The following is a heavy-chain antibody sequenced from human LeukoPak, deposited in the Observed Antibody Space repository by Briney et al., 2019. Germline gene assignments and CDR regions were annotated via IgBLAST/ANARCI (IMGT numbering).Heavy chain of an antibody. Sequence: GGSLRLSCAASGFTFSSYSMNWVRQAPGKGLEWVSSISSSSSYIYHADSVKGRFTISRDNAKNSLYLQMNSLRAEDTAVYYCARSSSSGYDYFDYWGQGTLVTVSS. J-gene: IGHJ4*02. D-gene: IGHD6-6*01. CDR3: ARSSSSGYDYFDY. V-gene: IGHV3-21*01. CDR1: GFTFSSYS. CDR2: ISSSSSYI.